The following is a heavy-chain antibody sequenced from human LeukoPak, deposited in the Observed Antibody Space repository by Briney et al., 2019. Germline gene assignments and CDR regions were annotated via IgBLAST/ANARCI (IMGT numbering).Heavy chain of an antibody. J-gene: IGHJ4*02. D-gene: IGHD2-8*02. CDR2: IAHHGSNK. CDR3: AKDGSWSCTD. CDR1: GFTFSRNA. V-gene: IGHV3-30*02. Sequence: GGSLRLSCAASGFTFSRNAIHWVRQGPGKGLEWVSYIAHHGSNKYYADSVKGRFTISRDNSKRTLYLQMNSLKADDTAVYYCAKDGSWSCTDWGQGTLVTVSS.